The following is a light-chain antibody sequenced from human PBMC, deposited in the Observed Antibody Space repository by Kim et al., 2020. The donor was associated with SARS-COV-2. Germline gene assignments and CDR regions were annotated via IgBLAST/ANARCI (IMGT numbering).Light chain of an antibody. CDR1: QSIGTR. V-gene: IGKV1-39*01. Sequence: IQMTQSPSSLAASVGDRITIAYRASQSIGTRLNWYQQRPGKAPKLLIYAASSLQSGVPSRFSGTGSGTDFTLTISSLQPEDFATYYCQQSYSTPWLSFGGGTKVDIK. J-gene: IGKJ4*01. CDR2: AAS. CDR3: QQSYSTPWLS.